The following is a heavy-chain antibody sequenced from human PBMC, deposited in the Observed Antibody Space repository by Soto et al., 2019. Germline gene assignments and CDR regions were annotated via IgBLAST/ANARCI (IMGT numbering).Heavy chain of an antibody. CDR1: GFTFSIYA. V-gene: IGHV3-23*01. D-gene: IGHD1-7*01. CDR3: AKVARRITGTTVRDV. J-gene: IGHJ6*02. Sequence: GGSLSLSCAASGFTFSIYAMSWVRQAPGKGLEWVSAISGSGGSTYYADSVKGRFTISRDNSKNTLYLQMNSLRAEDTAVYYCAKVARRITGTTVRDVWGQGTTVTVSS. CDR2: ISGSGGST.